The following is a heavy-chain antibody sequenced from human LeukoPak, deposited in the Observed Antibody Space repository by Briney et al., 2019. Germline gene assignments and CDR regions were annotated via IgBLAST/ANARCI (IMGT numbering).Heavy chain of an antibody. V-gene: IGHV4-4*09. CDR2: ISTSGST. CDR3: AGHDEGSGWYRSYIDL. D-gene: IGHD6-19*01. CDR1: GVSISSYY. J-gene: IGHJ2*01. Sequence: SESLSLTCTVSGVSISSYYCSWIRQPPGKGLEWIGYISTSGSTDYSPSLKSRVTISVDRSKNQCSLNLSSVTAADTAVYYCAGHDEGSGWYRSYIDLWGRGTLVIVSS.